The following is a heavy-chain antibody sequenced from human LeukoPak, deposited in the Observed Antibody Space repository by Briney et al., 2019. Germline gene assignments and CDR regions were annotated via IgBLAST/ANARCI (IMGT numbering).Heavy chain of an antibody. D-gene: IGHD3-16*01. Sequence: GRSLRLSCAASGFSFSNYGMHWVRQAPGKGLEWVAVISYDGSSKFYADSVKGRFTISRDNSKNTLYLQMNSLRAEDTAVYYCAKDQEGGDSDYWGQGTLVTVSS. J-gene: IGHJ4*02. CDR3: AKDQEGGDSDY. CDR1: GFSFSNYG. CDR2: ISYDGSSK. V-gene: IGHV3-30*18.